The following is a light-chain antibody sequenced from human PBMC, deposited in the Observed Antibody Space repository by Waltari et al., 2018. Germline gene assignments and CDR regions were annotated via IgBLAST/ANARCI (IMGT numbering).Light chain of an antibody. J-gene: IGLJ3*02. CDR3: QTGGHGTWV. Sequence: QLVLTQSPSASASLGDSVKLTCTLSSGHSTNVIAWLQKRPERGPRYLMKVNSDGSHNKGDGMSDRFSGSSSGAEHYLTISSLQSEDEADYYCQTGGHGTWVFGGGTKLTIL. CDR1: SGHSTNV. CDR2: VNSDGSH. V-gene: IGLV4-69*01.